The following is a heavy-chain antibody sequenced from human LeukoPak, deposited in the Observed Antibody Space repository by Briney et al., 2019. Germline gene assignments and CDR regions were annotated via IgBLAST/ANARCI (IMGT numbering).Heavy chain of an antibody. D-gene: IGHD4-11*01. V-gene: IGHV3-21*01. CDR1: GFTFSSYS. Sequence: GGSLRLSCAASGFTFSSYSMNWVRQAPGKGLEWVSSISSSSSYIYYADSVKGRFTISRDNAKNSLYLQMNSLRAEDTAVYYCARSGYSNYEDAFDIWGQGTMVTVSS. CDR3: ARSGYSNYEDAFDI. J-gene: IGHJ3*02. CDR2: ISSSSSYI.